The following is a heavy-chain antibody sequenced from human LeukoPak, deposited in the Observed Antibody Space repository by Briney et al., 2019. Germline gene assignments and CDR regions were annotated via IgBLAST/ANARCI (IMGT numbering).Heavy chain of an antibody. CDR3: ARDRTVTTRSYWYFDL. Sequence: PSETLSLTCTVSGGSISSYYWSWIRQPPGKGLEWIGYIYYSGSTNYNPSLKSRVTISVDTSKNQFSLKLSSVTAADTAVYYCARDRTVTTRSYWYFDLWGRGTLVTVSS. CDR2: IYYSGST. V-gene: IGHV4-59*01. D-gene: IGHD4-17*01. J-gene: IGHJ2*01. CDR1: GGSISSYY.